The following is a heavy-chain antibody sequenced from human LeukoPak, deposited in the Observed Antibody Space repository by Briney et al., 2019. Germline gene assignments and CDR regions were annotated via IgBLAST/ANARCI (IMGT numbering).Heavy chain of an antibody. Sequence: SETLSLTCAVSGGSISSSNWWSWVRQPPGKGLEWIGEIYHSGRTNYNPSLKSRVTISVDKSKNQFSLKLSSVTAADTAVYYCAREPILGLLKFDPWGQGTLVTVSS. D-gene: IGHD3-9*01. CDR1: GGSISSSNW. V-gene: IGHV4-4*02. CDR3: AREPILGLLKFDP. CDR2: IYHSGRT. J-gene: IGHJ5*02.